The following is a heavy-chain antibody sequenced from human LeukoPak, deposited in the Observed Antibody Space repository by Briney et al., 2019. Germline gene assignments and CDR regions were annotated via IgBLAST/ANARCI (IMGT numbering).Heavy chain of an antibody. CDR2: IYYNGST. Sequence: SETPSLTCTVSVGSINSYYWRWIRQPPGKGLEWIGDIYYNGSTNYNPSLKSRVTISVDTSKNQFSLKLRSVTAADTAVYYCASGRIRYFDYYYAMDVWGQGTTVTVSS. V-gene: IGHV4-59*01. D-gene: IGHD3-9*01. CDR3: ASGRIRYFDYYYAMDV. J-gene: IGHJ6*02. CDR1: VGSINSYY.